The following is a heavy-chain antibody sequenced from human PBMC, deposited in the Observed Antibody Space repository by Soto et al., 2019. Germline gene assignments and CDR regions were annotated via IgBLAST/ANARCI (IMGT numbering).Heavy chain of an antibody. Sequence: PSETLSLTCTVSGGSISIYYWSWIRQPPGKGLEWIGYIYYSGSTNYNPSLKSRVTISVDTSKNQFSLKLSSVSAADTAVYYCARQGYLDAFDIWAKGQWSPSPQ. CDR1: GGSISIYY. J-gene: IGHJ3*02. CDR3: ARQGYLDAFDI. D-gene: IGHD1-1*01. V-gene: IGHV4-59*01. CDR2: IYYSGST.